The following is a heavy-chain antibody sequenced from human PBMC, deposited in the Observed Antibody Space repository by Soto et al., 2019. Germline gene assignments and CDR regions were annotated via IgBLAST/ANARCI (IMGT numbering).Heavy chain of an antibody. CDR1: GFTFSSYG. CDR3: AKDRTRIYYEPPDY. Sequence: QVQLVESGGGVVQPGRSLRLSCAASGFTFSSYGMHWVRQAPGKGLEWVAVISSDGSNKYYADSVKGRFTISRDNSKNTLFLQVNSLRGEDTAVYYCAKDRTRIYYEPPDYWGQGTLVTVSS. D-gene: IGHD3-22*01. J-gene: IGHJ4*02. CDR2: ISSDGSNK. V-gene: IGHV3-30*18.